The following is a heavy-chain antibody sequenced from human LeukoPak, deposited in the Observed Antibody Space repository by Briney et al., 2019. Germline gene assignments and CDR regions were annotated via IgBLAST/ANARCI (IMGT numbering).Heavy chain of an antibody. J-gene: IGHJ4*02. V-gene: IGHV3-15*01. CDR3: AKCLGDGGNYYFDY. Sequence: GGSLRLSCAASGFTFSNAWMSWVRQAPGKGLEWVGRIKSKTDGGTTDYAAPVKGRFTISRDDSKNTLYLQMDSLRAEDTAVYYCAKCLGDGGNYYFDYWGQGTLVTVSS. CDR2: IKSKTDGGTT. CDR1: GFTFSNAW. D-gene: IGHD4-23*01.